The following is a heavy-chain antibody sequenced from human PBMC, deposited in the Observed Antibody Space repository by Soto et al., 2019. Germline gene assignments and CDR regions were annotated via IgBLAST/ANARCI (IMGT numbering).Heavy chain of an antibody. CDR1: GFTFSSYT. D-gene: IGHD1-26*01. Sequence: EVQLVEAGGGLVKPGGSLRLSCAASGFTFSSYTMNWVRQAPGKGLEWVSSITNDNRNIYYADSVKGRFTTSRDNAKNSLYLQMNSLRAEDTAVYYCTRDQGWSWDDDYWGQGTLVTVSS. CDR2: ITNDNRNI. CDR3: TRDQGWSWDDDY. V-gene: IGHV3-21*01. J-gene: IGHJ4*02.